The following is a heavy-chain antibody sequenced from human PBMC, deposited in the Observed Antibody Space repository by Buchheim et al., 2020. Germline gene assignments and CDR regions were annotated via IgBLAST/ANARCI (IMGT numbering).Heavy chain of an antibody. Sequence: QVQLVQSGAEVKKPGASVKVSCKASGYTFTGYYMHWVRQAPGQGLEWMGWINPNSGGTNYAQKFQGWVTMTRDTSLSTAYMELSRLRSDDTAEYYCARGPNWNYATPNYYYGMDVWGQGTT. V-gene: IGHV1-2*04. CDR1: GYTFTGYY. CDR3: ARGPNWNYATPNYYYGMDV. CDR2: INPNSGGT. J-gene: IGHJ6*02. D-gene: IGHD1-7*01.